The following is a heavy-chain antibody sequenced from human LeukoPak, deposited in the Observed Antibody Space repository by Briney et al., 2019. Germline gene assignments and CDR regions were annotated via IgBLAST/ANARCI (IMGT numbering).Heavy chain of an antibody. V-gene: IGHV4-61*01. D-gene: IGHD1-26*01. CDR1: GGSVNSGSYY. Sequence: PSETLSLTCTVSGGSVNSGSYYWNWIRQPPGKGLEWIGYIYYSGSTNYNPSLKSRVTISVDTSKNQFSLKPSSVTAADTAVYYCARAAYSGGYHSDYWGQGTLVTVSS. J-gene: IGHJ4*02. CDR3: ARAAYSGGYHSDY. CDR2: IYYSGST.